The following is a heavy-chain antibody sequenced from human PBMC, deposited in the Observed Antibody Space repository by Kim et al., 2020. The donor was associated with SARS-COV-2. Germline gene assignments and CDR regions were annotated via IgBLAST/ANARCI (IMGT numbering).Heavy chain of an antibody. CDR3: ARDPTADMVQGVEDWYFDL. CDR2: ISYDGSNK. J-gene: IGHJ2*01. D-gene: IGHD3-10*01. CDR1: GFTFSSYA. Sequence: GGSLRLSCAASGFTFSSYAMHWVRQAPGKGLEWVAVISYDGSNKYYVDSVKGRFTISRDNSKNTLYLQMNSLRAEDTAVYYCARDPTADMVQGVEDWYFDLWGRGTLVTVSS. V-gene: IGHV3-30*04.